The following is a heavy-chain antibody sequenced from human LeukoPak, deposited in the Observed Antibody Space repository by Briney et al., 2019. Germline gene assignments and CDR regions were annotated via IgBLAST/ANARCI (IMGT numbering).Heavy chain of an antibody. Sequence: GRSLRLFCAASGFTFSSYGMHWVRQAPGKGLEWVAVIWYDGSNKYYADSVKGRFTISRDNSKNTLYPQMNSLRAEDTAVYYCAREEDGYNYGYWGQGTLVTVSS. J-gene: IGHJ4*02. CDR2: IWYDGSNK. V-gene: IGHV3-33*01. D-gene: IGHD5-24*01. CDR3: AREEDGYNYGY. CDR1: GFTFSSYG.